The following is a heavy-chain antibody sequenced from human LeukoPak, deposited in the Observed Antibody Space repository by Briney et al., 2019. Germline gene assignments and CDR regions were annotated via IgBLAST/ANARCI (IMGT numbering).Heavy chain of an antibody. CDR3: AKVLSRRLGYCSSTSCYLEWFDP. CDR2: ISGSGGST. CDR1: GFTFSSYA. D-gene: IGHD2-2*01. V-gene: IGHV3-23*01. Sequence: GGSLRLSCAASGFTFSSYAMSWVRQAPGKGLEWVSAISGSGGSTYYADSVKGRFTISRDKSKNTLYLQMNSLRAEDTAVYYCAKVLSRRLGYCSSTSCYLEWFDPWGQGTLVTVSS. J-gene: IGHJ5*02.